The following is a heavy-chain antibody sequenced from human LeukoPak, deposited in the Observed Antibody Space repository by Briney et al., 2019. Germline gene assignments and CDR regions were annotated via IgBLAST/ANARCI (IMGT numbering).Heavy chain of an antibody. D-gene: IGHD3-22*01. CDR2: IYYSGST. Sequence: SETLSLTCTVSGGSISSGDYHWSWIRQPPGKGLEWIGYIYYSGSTYYNPSLKSRVTISVDTSKNQFSLKLSSVTAADTAVYYCARDDRDSSGYYYHYFDYWGQGTLVTVSS. CDR3: ARDDRDSSGYYYHYFDY. CDR1: GGSISSGDYH. J-gene: IGHJ4*02. V-gene: IGHV4-30-4*08.